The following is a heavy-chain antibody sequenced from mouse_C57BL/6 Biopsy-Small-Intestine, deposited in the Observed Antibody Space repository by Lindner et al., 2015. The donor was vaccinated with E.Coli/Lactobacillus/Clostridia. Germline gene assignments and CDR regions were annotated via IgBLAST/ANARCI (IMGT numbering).Heavy chain of an antibody. D-gene: IGHD1-1*01. Sequence: VQLQESGAELVRPGTSVKVSCEASGYAFTNYLIEWVKQRPGQGLEWIGVINPGSGGTNYNEKFKDKATLTADKSSSTAYMQLSSLTSEDSAVYFCAKEGYYGSSSFAYWGQGTLSLSLQ. CDR1: GYAFTNYL. CDR3: AKEGYYGSSSFAY. CDR2: INPGSGGT. V-gene: IGHV1-54*01. J-gene: IGHJ3*01.